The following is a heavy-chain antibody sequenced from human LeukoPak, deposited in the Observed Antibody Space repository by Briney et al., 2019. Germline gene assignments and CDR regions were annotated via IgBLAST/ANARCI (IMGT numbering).Heavy chain of an antibody. V-gene: IGHV3-23*01. CDR1: GFTFSPYA. D-gene: IGHD6-13*01. CDR3: TRGGSSRGDH. Sequence: QPGGSLRLSCAASGFTFSPYAMTWVRQAPGKGLDWVSTISGGGGSTYYADSVKGRFTVSRDNSQNTLYLQMNSLGDEDTAVYYCTRGGSSRGDHWGQGILVTVSS. J-gene: IGHJ4*02. CDR2: ISGGGGST.